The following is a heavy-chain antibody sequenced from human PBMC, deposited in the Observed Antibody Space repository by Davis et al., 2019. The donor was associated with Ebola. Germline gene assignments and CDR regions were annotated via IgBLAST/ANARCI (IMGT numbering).Heavy chain of an antibody. CDR1: GYTFTSYG. CDR2: INAGNGNT. V-gene: IGHV1-3*01. J-gene: IGHJ4*02. CDR3: ARDRGGDYSFDY. D-gene: IGHD3-10*01. Sequence: ASVKVSCKASGYTFTSYGISWVRQAPGQRLEWMGWINAGNGNTKYSQKFQGRVTITRDTSASTAYMELSSLRSEDTSVYYCARDRGGDYSFDYWGQGTLVTVAS.